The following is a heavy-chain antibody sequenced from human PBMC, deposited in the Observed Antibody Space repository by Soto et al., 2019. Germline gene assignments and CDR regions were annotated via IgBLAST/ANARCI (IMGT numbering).Heavy chain of an antibody. V-gene: IGHV1-69*01. CDR3: ARELALPGYNWKPAGVYGMDV. CDR2: IIPIFGTA. CDR1: GGTFSSYA. Sequence: QVQLVQSVAEVKKPGSSVKVSCKASGGTFSSYAISWVRQAPGQGLEWMGGIIPIFGTANYAQKFQGRVTIDADESTSTAYMELSSLRSEDTDVYYGARELALPGYNWKPAGVYGMDVWGQGTTVTVSS. D-gene: IGHD1-20*01. J-gene: IGHJ6*02.